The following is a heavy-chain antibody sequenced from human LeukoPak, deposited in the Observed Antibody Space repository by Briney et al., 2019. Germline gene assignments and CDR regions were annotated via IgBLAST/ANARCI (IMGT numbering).Heavy chain of an antibody. CDR3: ARGPGKWHYYGSGRTFDY. J-gene: IGHJ4*02. V-gene: IGHV4-61*01. D-gene: IGHD3-10*01. CDR1: GYSISSGYY. Sequence: SEALSLTCTVSGYSISSGYYWGWIRQPPGKGLEWIGYIYYSGSTNYNPSLKSRVTISVDTSKNQFSLKLSSVTAADTAVYYCARGPGKWHYYGSGRTFDYWGQGTLVTVSS. CDR2: IYYSGST.